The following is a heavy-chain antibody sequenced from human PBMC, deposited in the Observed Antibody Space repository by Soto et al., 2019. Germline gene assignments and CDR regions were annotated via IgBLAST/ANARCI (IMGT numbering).Heavy chain of an antibody. D-gene: IGHD6-13*01. J-gene: IGHJ4*02. V-gene: IGHV3-23*01. CDR2: ICGSGGST. CDR3: AKDYSSSWNYFDY. Sequence: PGGSLRLSCAASGFTFSSYDMSWVRQAPGKGLEWVSAICGSGGSTYYADSVKGRISISRDNSKNTPLLQTNSTRADDTAEYYCAKDYSSSWNYFDYWGQGTLVTVS. CDR1: GFTFSSYD.